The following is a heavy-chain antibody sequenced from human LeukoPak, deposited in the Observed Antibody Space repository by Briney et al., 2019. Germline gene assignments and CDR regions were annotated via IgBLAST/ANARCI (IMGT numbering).Heavy chain of an antibody. V-gene: IGHV4-61*05. CDR2: IYYSGST. J-gene: IGHJ4*02. D-gene: IGHD3-10*01. Sequence: SETLSLTCTVSGGSISSSSYYWGWIRQPPGKGLEWIGYIYYSGSTNYNPSLKSRVTVSLDTSKNQFSLKLSSVTAADTAVYYCARSELLWFGGVNSGFDYWGQGTLVTVSS. CDR1: GGSISSSSYY. CDR3: ARSELLWFGGVNSGFDY.